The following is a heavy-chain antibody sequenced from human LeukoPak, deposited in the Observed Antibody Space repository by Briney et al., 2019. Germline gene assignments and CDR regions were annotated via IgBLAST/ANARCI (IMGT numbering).Heavy chain of an antibody. CDR1: GLTFSSFA. CDR2: ISGSGGST. D-gene: IGHD1-26*01. V-gene: IGHV3-23*01. Sequence: GGSLRLSCGASGLTFSSFAMSWVRQAPGKGLEWVSAISGSGGSTYYADSVKGRFSISRDNSKNTLYLQMNSLRAEDTAVYYCAKGGATARFDYWGQGTLVTVSS. J-gene: IGHJ4*02. CDR3: AKGGATARFDY.